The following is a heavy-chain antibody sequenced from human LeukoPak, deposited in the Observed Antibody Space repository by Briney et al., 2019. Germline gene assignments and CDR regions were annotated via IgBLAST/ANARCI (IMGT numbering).Heavy chain of an antibody. CDR2: ISGSGGST. Sequence: GSLRLSCAASGFTFSSYAMSWVRQAPGKGLEWVSAISGSGGSTYYADSVKGRFTISRDNSKNTLYLQMNSLRAEDTAVYYCAKDSGGSGWSPAYYWGQGTLVTVSS. J-gene: IGHJ4*02. CDR1: GFTFSSYA. D-gene: IGHD6-19*01. V-gene: IGHV3-23*01. CDR3: AKDSGGSGWSPAYY.